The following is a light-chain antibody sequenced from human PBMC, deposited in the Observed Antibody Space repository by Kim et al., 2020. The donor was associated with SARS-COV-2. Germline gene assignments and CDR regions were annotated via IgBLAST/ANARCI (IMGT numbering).Light chain of an antibody. Sequence: SVSAGQTGIITCSGNELGDKNVCWYQEKAGQAPVLVIYEDRKRPSGIPERVSGSNAGNTATLTIRGTQAMDEADYYCQAWDSRTVVFGGGTQLTVL. CDR1: ELGDKN. V-gene: IGLV3-1*01. J-gene: IGLJ2*01. CDR2: EDR. CDR3: QAWDSRTVV.